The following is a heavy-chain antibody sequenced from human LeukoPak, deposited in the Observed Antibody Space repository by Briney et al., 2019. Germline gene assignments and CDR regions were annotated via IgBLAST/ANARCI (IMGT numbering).Heavy chain of an antibody. Sequence: SQTLSHTWATSGDSVSSNSATWNCIRQSPSRGLEWLGRTYYRSKWSNDYALSVKSRITINPDTSKNQFSLQLNSVTPEDTAAYYCARDHTLRAFDIWGQGTMVTVSS. CDR3: ARDHTLRAFDI. CDR1: GDSVSSNSAT. D-gene: IGHD4-17*01. V-gene: IGHV6-1*01. J-gene: IGHJ3*02. CDR2: TYYRSKWSN.